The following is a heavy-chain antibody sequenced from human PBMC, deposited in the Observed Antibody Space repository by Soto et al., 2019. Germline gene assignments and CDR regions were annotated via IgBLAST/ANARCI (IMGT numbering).Heavy chain of an antibody. CDR3: ARQKSNGPRLSVFDY. CDR2: IIPIFGTA. Sequence: SVKFSCTSSGGTFSSYAISWVRQAPGQGLEWMGGIIPIFGTANYAQKFQGRVTITADESTSTAYMELSSLRSEDTAVYYCARQKSNGPRLSVFDYWGQGTLVTVSS. V-gene: IGHV1-69*13. D-gene: IGHD2-8*01. CDR1: GGTFSSYA. J-gene: IGHJ4*02.